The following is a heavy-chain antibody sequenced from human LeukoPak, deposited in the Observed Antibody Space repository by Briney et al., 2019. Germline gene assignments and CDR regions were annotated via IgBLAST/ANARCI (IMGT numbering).Heavy chain of an antibody. V-gene: IGHV4-39*02. J-gene: IGHJ4*02. CDR1: GGSISSSSYY. CDR2: IYYSGST. CDR3: AGEDDYSEIIDS. Sequence: PSETLSLTCTVSGGSISSSSYYWGWIRQPPGKGLEWIGSIYYSGSTYYNPSLKSRVTISVDTSKNQFSLKLSSVTAADTAVYYCAGEDDYSEIIDSWGQGTLVTVSS. D-gene: IGHD4-11*01.